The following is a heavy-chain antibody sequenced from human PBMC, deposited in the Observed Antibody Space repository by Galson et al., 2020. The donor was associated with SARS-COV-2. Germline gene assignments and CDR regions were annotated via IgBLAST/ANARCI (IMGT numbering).Heavy chain of an antibody. CDR2: ISHTGST. CDR3: ARRGNYFGSGPVGWFDP. D-gene: IGHD3-10*01. Sequence: SETLSLTCTVSGLSITNTYSWGWVRQPPGKGLEWVGSISHTGSTYYNPSLKNRVTMSSDTSKNEFSLRLTSVTVTDTAVYYCARRGNYFGSGPVGWFDPWGQGKLVIVSS. V-gene: IGHV4-38-2*02. CDR1: GLSITNTYS. J-gene: IGHJ5*02.